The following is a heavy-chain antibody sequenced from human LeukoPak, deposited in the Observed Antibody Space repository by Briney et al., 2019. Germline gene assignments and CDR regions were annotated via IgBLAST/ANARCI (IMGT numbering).Heavy chain of an antibody. CDR1: GFTFSTYS. CDR2: ITSPVGRI. V-gene: IGHV3-21*01. D-gene: IGHD6-19*01. J-gene: IGHJ4*02. Sequence: GGSLRLSCAASGFTFSTYSMNWVRQAPGKGLEWVSSITSPVGRIYYADSLKGRITISRDNARSTLYLQMNSLRAEDTAVYYCATDGRSSGWYGFDYWGQGILVTVSS. CDR3: ATDGRSSGWYGFDY.